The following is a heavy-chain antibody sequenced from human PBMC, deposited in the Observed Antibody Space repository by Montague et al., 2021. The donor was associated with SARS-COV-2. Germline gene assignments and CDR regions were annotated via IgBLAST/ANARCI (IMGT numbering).Heavy chain of an antibody. D-gene: IGHD1-26*01. V-gene: IGHV4-4*02. CDR1: GGGSISSSHW. J-gene: IGHJ4*02. CDR2: IYHDGST. Sequence: SETLSLTCTVSGGGSISSSHWWSWVRQPPGKGLEWIGEIYHDGSTNYNPSLKSRLTISVDKSKNQFSLKLSSVTAADTAVYYCARFTSTGSGSYYIFDYWGQGTPVTGPS. CDR3: ARFTSTGSGSYYIFDY.